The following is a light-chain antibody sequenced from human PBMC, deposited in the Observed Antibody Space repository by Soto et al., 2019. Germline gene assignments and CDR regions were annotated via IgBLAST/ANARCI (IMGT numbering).Light chain of an antibody. CDR1: QSVSSY. V-gene: IGKV3-11*01. J-gene: IGKJ5*01. CDR3: QQRSNWPPIT. Sequence: ESVLTQSAATLSLSPGERATLSCRASQSVSSYLAWYQQKPGQAPRLLIYDASNRATGIPARFSGSGSGTDFTLTISSLEPEDFAVYYCQQRSNWPPITFGHGTRLEIK. CDR2: DAS.